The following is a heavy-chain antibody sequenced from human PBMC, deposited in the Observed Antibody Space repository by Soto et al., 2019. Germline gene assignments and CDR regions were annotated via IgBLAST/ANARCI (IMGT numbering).Heavy chain of an antibody. Sequence: QVQLVESGGGLVKPGGSLRLSCATSGFTFSDYYMSWIHQAPGKGLEFVSYISPKGTYRTYADSVKGRFTISRDSAKNSLYLQVNSLRAEDTAVYYCSRGGGGGLFDLWGQGTFVTVSS. CDR2: ISPKGTYR. CDR1: GFTFSDYY. J-gene: IGHJ5*02. CDR3: SRGGGGGLFDL. D-gene: IGHD2-21*01. V-gene: IGHV3-11*06.